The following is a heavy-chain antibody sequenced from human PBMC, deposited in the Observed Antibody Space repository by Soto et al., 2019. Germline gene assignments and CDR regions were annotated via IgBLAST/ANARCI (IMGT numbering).Heavy chain of an antibody. D-gene: IGHD3-10*01. CDR2: ISAYNGNT. CDR3: ARDRYGSGSYSFGMDV. J-gene: IGHJ6*02. Sequence: QVQLVQSGAEVKKPGASVKVSCKASGYTFTSYGISWVRQAPGQGLEWMGWISAYNGNTNYAQKLQGRVTMTTDTSMSTAYMELRSLRSDDTAVYYCARDRYGSGSYSFGMDVWGQGTTVTVSS. V-gene: IGHV1-18*01. CDR1: GYTFTSYG.